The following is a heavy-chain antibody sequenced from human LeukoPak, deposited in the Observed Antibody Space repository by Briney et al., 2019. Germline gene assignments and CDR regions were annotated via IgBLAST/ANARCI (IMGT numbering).Heavy chain of an antibody. D-gene: IGHD3-22*01. CDR2: IYYSGNT. CDR3: ARDYYDSSAYLINCYGMDV. Sequence: SETLSLTCTVSGGSISSYYWSWMRQPPGKGLEWIGYIYYSGNTNYNPSLKSRVTISVDTSKNQFSLKLSSVTAADTAIYYCARDYYDSSAYLINCYGMDVWAKGPRSPSP. CDR1: GGSISSYY. J-gene: IGHJ6*02. V-gene: IGHV4-59*01.